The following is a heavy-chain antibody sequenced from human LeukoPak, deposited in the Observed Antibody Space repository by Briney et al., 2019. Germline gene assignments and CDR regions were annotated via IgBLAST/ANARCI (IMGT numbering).Heavy chain of an antibody. J-gene: IGHJ6*02. CDR3: AKVGPAAGLNTRYYYYGMDV. V-gene: IGHV3-30*18. CDR1: GFTFSSYG. D-gene: IGHD6-13*01. CDR2: ISYDGSNK. Sequence: GGSLRLSCAASGFTFSSYGMHWVRQAPGKGLEWVAVISYDGSNKYYADSVKGRFTISRDNSKNTLYLQMNSLRAEDTAVYYCAKVGPAAGLNTRYYYYGMDVWGQGTTVTVSS.